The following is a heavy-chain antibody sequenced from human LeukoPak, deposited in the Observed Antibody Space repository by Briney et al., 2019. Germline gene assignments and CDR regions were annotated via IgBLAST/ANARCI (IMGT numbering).Heavy chain of an antibody. CDR3: AKDGYYYDSSGYSDY. CDR2: ISGSGGST. V-gene: IGHV3-23*01. Sequence: GGSLRLSCAASGFTFSRYAMSWVRQAPGKGLEWVSAISGSGGSTYYADSVKGRFTISRDNSKNTLYLQMNSLRAEDTAVYYCAKDGYYYDSSGYSDYWGQGTLVTVSS. D-gene: IGHD3-22*01. J-gene: IGHJ4*02. CDR1: GFTFSRYA.